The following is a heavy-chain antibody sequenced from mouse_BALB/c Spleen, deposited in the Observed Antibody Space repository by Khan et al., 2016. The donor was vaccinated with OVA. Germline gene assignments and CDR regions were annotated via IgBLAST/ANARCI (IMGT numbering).Heavy chain of an antibody. CDR1: GHSITSGYR. J-gene: IGHJ1*01. V-gene: IGHV3-6*02. D-gene: IGHD1-1*01. Sequence: EVQLQESGPGLVKPSQSLSLTCSVTGHSITSGYRWNWIRQFPGNKLEWMGYISYDGSNNYKPSLKNRISITRDTSKNQFFLKLNSVGAEDTATHDCARGGAVVPYWYFDVWGAGTTVTVSS. CDR2: ISYDGSN. CDR3: ARGGAVVPYWYFDV.